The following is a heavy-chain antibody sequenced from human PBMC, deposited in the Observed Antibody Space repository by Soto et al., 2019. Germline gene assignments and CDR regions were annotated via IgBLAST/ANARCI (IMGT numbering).Heavy chain of an antibody. CDR3: ARDEDSSSHYYYYYYMDV. CDR1: GFTFSSYW. V-gene: IGHV3-7*01. Sequence: GGSLRLSCAASGFTFSSYWMSWVRQAPGKGLEWVANIKQDGSEKYYVDSVKGRFTISRDNAKNSLYLQMNSLRAEDTAVYYCARDEDSSSHYYYYYYMDVWGKGTTVTVSS. CDR2: IKQDGSEK. J-gene: IGHJ6*03. D-gene: IGHD2-15*01.